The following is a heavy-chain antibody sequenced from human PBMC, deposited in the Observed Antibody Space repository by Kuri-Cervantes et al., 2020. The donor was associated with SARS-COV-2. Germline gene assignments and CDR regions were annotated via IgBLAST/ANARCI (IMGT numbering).Heavy chain of an antibody. J-gene: IGHJ4*02. CDR2: ISGSGGST. CDR1: GFTFSSYA. Sequence: GGSLRLSCAASGFTFSSYAMSWVRQAPGKGLEWVSAISGSGGSTYYTDSVKGRFTISRDNSKNTLYLQMNSLRAEDTAVYYCAKAIGGAIATGGVDYWGQGTLVTVS. CDR3: AKAIGGAIATGGVDY. D-gene: IGHD2-21*01. V-gene: IGHV3-23*01.